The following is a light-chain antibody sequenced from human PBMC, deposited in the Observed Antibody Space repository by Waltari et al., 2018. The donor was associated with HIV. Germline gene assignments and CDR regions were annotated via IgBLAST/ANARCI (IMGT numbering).Light chain of an antibody. V-gene: IGLV2-14*03. J-gene: IGLJ2*01. CDR2: DVT. CDR1: KSDIGS. Sequence: QSALTQPASVSGSPGQSITIACTATKSDIGSVSWYQQHPGKAPRLLIYDVTNRPSGVPSRFSGSKSAYTASLTISGLQAEDEADYYCSSYTDSDLNGPIFGGGTKLTVL. CDR3: SSYTDSDLNGPI.